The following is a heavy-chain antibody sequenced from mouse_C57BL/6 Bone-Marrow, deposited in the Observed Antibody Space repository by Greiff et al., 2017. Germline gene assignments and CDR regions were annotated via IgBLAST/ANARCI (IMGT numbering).Heavy chain of an antibody. Sequence: EVKLVESGGDLVKPGGSLKLSCAASGFTFSSYGMSWVRQTPDKRLEWVATISSGGSYTYYPDSVKGRFTLSRDNAKNTLYLQMSSLKSEDTAMYYGARHKTRTTDWYFDVWGTGTTVTVSS. CDR3: ARHKTRTTDWYFDV. CDR1: GFTFSSYG. D-gene: IGHD1-3*01. J-gene: IGHJ1*03. V-gene: IGHV5-6*01. CDR2: ISSGGSYT.